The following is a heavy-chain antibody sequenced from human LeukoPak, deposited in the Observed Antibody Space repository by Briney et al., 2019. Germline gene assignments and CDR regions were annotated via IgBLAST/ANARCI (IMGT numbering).Heavy chain of an antibody. CDR1: GFTFSSYW. J-gene: IGHJ4*02. CDR3: ARDPPRHVQVPCY. V-gene: IGHV3-7*03. D-gene: IGHD5-24*01. CDR2: IKQDGSEK. Sequence: GGSLRLSCAASGFTFSSYWMTWLRQAPGKGLEWLANIKQDGSEKNYVDSVKGRFTISRDNSKNSLYLQMNSLRAEDTAVYYCARDPPRHVQVPCYWGQGTRVTVSS.